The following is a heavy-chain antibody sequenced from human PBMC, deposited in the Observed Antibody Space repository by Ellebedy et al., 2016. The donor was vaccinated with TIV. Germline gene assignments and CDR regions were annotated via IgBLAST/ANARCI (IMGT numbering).Heavy chain of an antibody. CDR2: VQNSGGP. J-gene: IGHJ6*02. CDR3: ARAPYDSWSGYYGGGMDV. Sequence: SETLSLXXTVSGGSISDYYWSWFRQPPGRAPEWIGYVQNSGGPNYNPSLKNRVTISLDTSKNQFSLDLTSVPAADTAVYYCARAPYDSWSGYYGGGMDVWGQGTTVTVS. V-gene: IGHV4-59*01. CDR1: GGSISDYY. D-gene: IGHD3-3*01.